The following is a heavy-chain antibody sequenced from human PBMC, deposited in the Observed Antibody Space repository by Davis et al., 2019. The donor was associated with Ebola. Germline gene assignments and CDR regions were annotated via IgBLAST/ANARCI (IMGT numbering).Heavy chain of an antibody. CDR2: INAGNGNT. CDR1: GYTFTNNA. Sequence: ASVKVSCKASGYTFTNNAIHWVRQAPGQRLEWMGWINAGNGNTKYSQKFQGRVTITRDTSASTAYMDLSSLRSEDTAVYYCARAQFPTTSDHWGQGTLVTVSS. CDR3: ARAQFPTTSDH. V-gene: IGHV1-3*01. D-gene: IGHD1-1*01. J-gene: IGHJ4*02.